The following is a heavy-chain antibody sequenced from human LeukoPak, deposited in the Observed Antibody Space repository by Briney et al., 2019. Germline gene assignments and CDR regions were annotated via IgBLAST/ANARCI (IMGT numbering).Heavy chain of an antibody. CDR2: IAQDGSEK. J-gene: IGHJ3*02. CDR1: GFTFSSYS. CDR3: ARDSILLWFGESSPDAFDI. V-gene: IGHV3-7*01. D-gene: IGHD3-10*01. Sequence: PGGSLRLSCAASGFTFSSYSMSWVRQAPGKGLEWVANIAQDGSEKYYVDSVKGRFTISRDNAKNSLYLQMNSLRAEDTAVYYCARDSILLWFGESSPDAFDIWGQGTMVTVSS.